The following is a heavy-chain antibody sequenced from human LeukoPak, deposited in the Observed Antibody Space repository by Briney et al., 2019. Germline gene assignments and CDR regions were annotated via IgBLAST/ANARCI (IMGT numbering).Heavy chain of an antibody. CDR2: IYYSGST. CDR1: GGSISSYY. Sequence: SETLSLTCTVSGGSISSYYWSWIRQPPGKGLGWIGYIYYSGSTNYNPSLKSRVTISVDTSKNQFSLKLSSVTAADTAVYYCARQLLWFGELSPRAFDIWGQGTMVTVSS. D-gene: IGHD3-10*01. V-gene: IGHV4-59*08. J-gene: IGHJ3*02. CDR3: ARQLLWFGELSPRAFDI.